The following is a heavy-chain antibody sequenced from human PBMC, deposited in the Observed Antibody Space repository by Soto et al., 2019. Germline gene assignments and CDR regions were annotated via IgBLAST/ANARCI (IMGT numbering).Heavy chain of an antibody. J-gene: IGHJ6*02. CDR1: GFTFSSYD. D-gene: IGHD3-3*01. CDR3: AKARRDFWSGYPDV. Sequence: PGGSLRLSCAASGFTFSSYDMHWVRQATGKGLEWVSAIGTAGDTYYPGSVKGRFTISRENAKNSLYLQMNSLRAEDTAVYYCAKARRDFWSGYPDVWGQGTTVTVSS. V-gene: IGHV3-13*01. CDR2: IGTAGDT.